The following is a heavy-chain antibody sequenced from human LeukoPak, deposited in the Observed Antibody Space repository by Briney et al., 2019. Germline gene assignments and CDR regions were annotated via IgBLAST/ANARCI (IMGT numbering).Heavy chain of an antibody. Sequence: ASVKVSYKASNYTFSSYGISWVRQAPGQGLEWMGWISAYNGNTNYAQKFQGRVSMTTDTSTSTAYMELRSLRSDDTAVYYCAKEGFYCSGGSCYSDYWGQGTLVTVSS. CDR2: ISAYNGNT. D-gene: IGHD2-15*01. V-gene: IGHV1-18*01. J-gene: IGHJ4*02. CDR3: AKEGFYCSGGSCYSDY. CDR1: NYTFSSYG.